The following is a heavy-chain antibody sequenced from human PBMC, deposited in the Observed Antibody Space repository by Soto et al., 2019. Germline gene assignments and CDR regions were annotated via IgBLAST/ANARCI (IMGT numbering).Heavy chain of an antibody. Sequence: SETLSLTCPVSGGTISSYYWSWIRQPPGKGLEWIGYIYYSGSTYYNPSLKSRVTISVDTSKNQFSLKLSSVTAADTAVYYCARGFPLWFDPWGQGTLVTVSS. J-gene: IGHJ5*02. CDR1: GGTISSYY. CDR2: IYYSGST. CDR3: ARGFPLWFDP. D-gene: IGHD3-3*01. V-gene: IGHV4-59*08.